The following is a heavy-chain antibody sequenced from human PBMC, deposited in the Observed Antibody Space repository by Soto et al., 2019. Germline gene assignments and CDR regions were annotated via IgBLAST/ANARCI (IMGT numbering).Heavy chain of an antibody. CDR3: ASTRGSSYDY. CDR1: GFTVSGNY. J-gene: IGHJ4*02. CDR2: IYNGGGT. D-gene: IGHD6-6*01. Sequence: GGSLRLSCAASGFTVSGNYMSWVRQAPGKGLEWVSVIYNGGGTYYADSVKGRFTISRDNSKNALYLQMNSLRAEDTAVYYCASTRGSSYDYWGQGTLVTVSS. V-gene: IGHV3-53*01.